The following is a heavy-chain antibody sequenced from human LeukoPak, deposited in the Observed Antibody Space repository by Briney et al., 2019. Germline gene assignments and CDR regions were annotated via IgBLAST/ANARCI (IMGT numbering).Heavy chain of an antibody. CDR1: GGSISSSSYY. CDR2: IYYSGST. D-gene: IGHD2-2*01. V-gene: IGHV4-39*01. J-gene: IGHJ3*02. CDR3: AGCSGTSCYPPAFDI. Sequence: KASETLSLTCTVSGGSISSSSYYWGWIRQPPGKGLEWIGSIYYSGSTYYNPSLKSRVTISVDTSKNQFSLKLSSVTAADTAVYYCAGCSGTSCYPPAFDIWGQGTMVTVSS.